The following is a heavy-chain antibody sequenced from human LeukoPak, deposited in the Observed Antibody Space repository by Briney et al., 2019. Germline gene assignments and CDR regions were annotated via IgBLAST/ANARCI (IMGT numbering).Heavy chain of an antibody. D-gene: IGHD6-13*01. CDR3: ARVSSWYRLDP. Sequence: PSETLSLTCTVSGGSITNYYWTWLRQPPGKGLEWIGYIYNSESTYYNPSLKSRVTISVDTSKNQFSLKLTPVTAADTAVYYCARVSSWYRLDPWGQGTLATVSS. CDR2: IYNSEST. V-gene: IGHV4-59*01. J-gene: IGHJ5*02. CDR1: GGSITNYY.